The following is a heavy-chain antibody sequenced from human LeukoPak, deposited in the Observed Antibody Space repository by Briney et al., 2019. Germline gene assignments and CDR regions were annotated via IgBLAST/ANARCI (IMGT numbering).Heavy chain of an antibody. J-gene: IGHJ4*02. CDR2: ISSSGGCK. CDR3: ARDHSSSYWGILY. V-gene: IGHV3-21*01. Sequence: GGSLTLSCAGSGFTFSSYTMNWVRQAPGKGLEWVGSISSSGGCKYYADSVKGRFTISRDNPKNSLYLQMNSLRAEDTAVYYCARDHSSSYWGILYWGQGTLVTVSS. CDR1: GFTFSSYT. D-gene: IGHD3-22*01.